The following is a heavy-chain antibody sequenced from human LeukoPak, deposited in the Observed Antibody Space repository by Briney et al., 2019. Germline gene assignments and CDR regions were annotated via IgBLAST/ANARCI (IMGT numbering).Heavy chain of an antibody. CDR2: ISVSGSNT. CDR1: GFSLNSYA. V-gene: IGHV3-23*01. J-gene: IGHJ3*02. D-gene: IGHD3-3*01. CDR3: AKDRSAGVDYDFWSGYDPFDI. Sequence: GRSLSPAWAVSGFSLNSYAMRCVRPAAGEWLGWGSGISVSGSNTYYADSVKGRFTISRDNSKNTLYLQMNSLRAEDTAVYFCAKDRSAGVDYDFWSGYDPFDIWGHGTMVTVSS.